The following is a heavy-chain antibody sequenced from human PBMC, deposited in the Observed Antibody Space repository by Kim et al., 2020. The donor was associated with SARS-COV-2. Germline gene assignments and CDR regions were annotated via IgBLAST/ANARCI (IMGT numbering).Heavy chain of an antibody. D-gene: IGHD2-2*02. CDR2: ISSSSSTI. V-gene: IGHV3-48*02. CDR1: GFTFSSYS. Sequence: GGSLRLSCAASGFTFSSYSMNWVRQAPGKGLEWVSYISSSSSTIYYADSVKGRFTISRDNAKNSLYLQMNSLRDEDTAVYYCARSKKDIVVVPAAIGVKSGLPGFDYWGQGTLVTVSS. J-gene: IGHJ4*02. CDR3: ARSKKDIVVVPAAIGVKSGLPGFDY.